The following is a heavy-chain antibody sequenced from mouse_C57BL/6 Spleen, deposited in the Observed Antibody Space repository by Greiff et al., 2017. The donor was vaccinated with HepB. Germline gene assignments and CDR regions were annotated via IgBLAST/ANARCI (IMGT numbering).Heavy chain of an antibody. J-gene: IGHJ2*01. V-gene: IGHV1-64*01. D-gene: IGHD1-1*01. CDR2: IHPNSGST. CDR1: GYTFTSYW. Sequence: VQLQQSGAELVKPGASVKLSCKASGYTFTSYWMHWVKQRPGQGLEWIGMIHPNSGSTNYNEKFKSKATLTVDKSSSTAYMQLSSLTSEDSAVYYCARDYYYGSRANCPVDYWGQGTTLTVSS. CDR3: ARDYYYGSRANCPVDY.